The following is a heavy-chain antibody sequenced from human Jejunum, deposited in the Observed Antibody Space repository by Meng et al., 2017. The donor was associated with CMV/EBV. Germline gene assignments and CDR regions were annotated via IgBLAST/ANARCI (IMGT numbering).Heavy chain of an antibody. CDR3: AYRRGGGSGWNWFGP. J-gene: IGHJ5*02. D-gene: IGHD6-19*01. V-gene: IGHV2-5*02. CDR2: IYWDDDK. CDR1: GFSLNTDGVG. Sequence: IPFKESGPTLVKPTQSLTLTWPFSGFSLNTDGVGVGWIRQSPGKALEWLVLIYWDDDKHYSPSLTSRLTVMKDASKNQVVLIMTNMDPVDTGTYYCAYRRGGGSGWNWFGPWGQGTLVTVSS.